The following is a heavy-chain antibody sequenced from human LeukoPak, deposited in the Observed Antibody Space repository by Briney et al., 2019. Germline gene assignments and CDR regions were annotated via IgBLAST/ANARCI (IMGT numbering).Heavy chain of an antibody. CDR2: INHSGST. J-gene: IGHJ4*02. V-gene: IGHV4-34*01. D-gene: IGHD3-22*01. Sequence: PSETLSLTCAVYGGSFSGYYWSWIRQPPGKGLEWIGEINHSGSTNYNPSLKSRVTISVDTSKNQFSLKLSSVTAADTAVYYCARGEVEGYYYDSSGYRVVYYFDYWGQGTLVTVSS. CDR1: GGSFSGYY. CDR3: ARGEVEGYYYDSSGYRVVYYFDY.